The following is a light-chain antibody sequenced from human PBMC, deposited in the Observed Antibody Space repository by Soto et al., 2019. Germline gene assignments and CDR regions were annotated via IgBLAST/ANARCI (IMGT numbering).Light chain of an antibody. CDR2: GVS. CDR3: HQYGISPPT. CDR1: QSVSSNH. J-gene: IGKJ1*01. V-gene: IGKV3-20*01. Sequence: DIVLTQSPGTLTLSPGERATLSCRASQSVSSNHLAWYQQKPGQAPRLLIYGVSNRATGTPDRFSGSGSGTDFTLTISSLEPEDFAVFYCHQYGISPPTFGPGTKVDIK.